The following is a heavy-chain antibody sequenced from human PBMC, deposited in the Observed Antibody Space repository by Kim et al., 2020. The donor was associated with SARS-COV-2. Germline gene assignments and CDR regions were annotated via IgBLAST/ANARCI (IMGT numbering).Heavy chain of an antibody. J-gene: IGHJ4*02. CDR2: IYYSGST. D-gene: IGHD2-2*02. CDR1: GGSISSGGYY. V-gene: IGHV4-31*03. CDR3: ARGGHIPFDY. Sequence: SETLSLTCTVSGGSISSGGYYWSWIRQHPGKGLEWIGYIYYSGSTYYNPSLKSRVTISVDTSKNQFSLKLSSVTAADTAVYYCARGGHIPFDYWGQGTLVTVSS.